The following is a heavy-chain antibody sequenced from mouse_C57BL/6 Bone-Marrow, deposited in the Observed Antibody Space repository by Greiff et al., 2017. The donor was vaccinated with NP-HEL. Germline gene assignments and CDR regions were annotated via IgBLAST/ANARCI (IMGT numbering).Heavy chain of an antibody. D-gene: IGHD1-1*01. V-gene: IGHV2-2*01. CDR2: IWRGGST. Sequence: VQLQQSGPGLVQPSQSLSITCTVSGFSLTSYGVHWVRQSPGKGLEWLGVIWRGGSTDYNAAFISRLSISKDNSKSQVFFKMNSLQADDTAIYYCASLYYYGSDAMDYWGQGTSVTVSS. CDR3: ASLYYYGSDAMDY. J-gene: IGHJ4*01. CDR1: GFSLTSYG.